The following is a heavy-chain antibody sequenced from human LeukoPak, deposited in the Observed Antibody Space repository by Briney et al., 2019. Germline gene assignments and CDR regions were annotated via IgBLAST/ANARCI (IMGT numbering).Heavy chain of an antibody. V-gene: IGHV3-7*01. CDR3: ARYRNFQYFDWLCFDY. CDR2: IKQDGGEK. Sequence: GGSLRLSCAASGFTFSSSWMSWVRQAPGKGLEWVANIKQDGGEKYYVDSVKGRFTISRDNAKNSLYLQMNSLRAEDTAVYYCARYRNFQYFDWLCFDYWGQGTLVTVSS. J-gene: IGHJ4*02. CDR1: GFTFSSSW. D-gene: IGHD3-9*01.